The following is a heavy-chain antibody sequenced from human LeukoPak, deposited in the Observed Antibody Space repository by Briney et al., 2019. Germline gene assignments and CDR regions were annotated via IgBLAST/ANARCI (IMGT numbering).Heavy chain of an antibody. Sequence: GGSLRLSCAASGFTFSSYAMHWVRQAPGKGLEWVAVISYDGSNKYYADSVKGRFTISRDNSKNTLYLQMNSLRSEDAAVYYCATEVYSSGWYKNWGQGTLVTVSS. V-gene: IGHV3-30*04. J-gene: IGHJ4*02. CDR1: GFTFSSYA. CDR3: ATEVYSSGWYKN. D-gene: IGHD6-19*01. CDR2: ISYDGSNK.